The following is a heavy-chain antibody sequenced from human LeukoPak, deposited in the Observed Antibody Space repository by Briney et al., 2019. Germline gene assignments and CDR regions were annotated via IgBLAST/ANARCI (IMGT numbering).Heavy chain of an antibody. CDR2: IYTSGST. CDR1: GYSISSGYY. CDR3: AREDGTYYYYMDV. Sequence: PSETLSLTCTVSGYSISSGYYWSWIRQPAGKGLEWIGRIYTSGSTNYNPSLKSRVTISVDTSKNQFSLKLSSVTAADTAVYYCAREDGTYYYYMDVWGKGTTVTISS. V-gene: IGHV4-61*02. J-gene: IGHJ6*03.